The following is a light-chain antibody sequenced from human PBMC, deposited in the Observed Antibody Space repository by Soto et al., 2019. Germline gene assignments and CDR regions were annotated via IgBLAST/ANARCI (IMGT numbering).Light chain of an antibody. V-gene: IGLV1-40*01. CDR2: GNM. CDR1: SSNIGAGYD. Sequence: QSVLTQPPSVSGAPGQTVTISCTGSSSNIGAGYDVHWYQQVPGTAPKLLIYGNMNRPAGVPDRFSGSRSGASASLAITGLQADDEADYYCQSYDTGLSGSRVFGSGTKVTVL. J-gene: IGLJ1*01. CDR3: QSYDTGLSGSRV.